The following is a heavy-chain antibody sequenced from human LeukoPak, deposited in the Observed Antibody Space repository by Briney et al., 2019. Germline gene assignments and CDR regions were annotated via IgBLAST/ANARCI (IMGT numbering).Heavy chain of an antibody. CDR3: ARRGRYYDILTGLGYYYGMDV. D-gene: IGHD3-9*01. V-gene: IGHV5-51*01. CDR2: IYPGDSDT. CDR1: GYSFTSYW. J-gene: IGHJ6*02. Sequence: GESLKISCKGSGYSFTSYWIGWVRQMPGKGLEWMGIIYPGDSDTRYSPSFQGQVTISADKSISTAYLQWSSLKASDTAMYYCARRGRYYDILTGLGYYYGMDVWGQGTTVTVSS.